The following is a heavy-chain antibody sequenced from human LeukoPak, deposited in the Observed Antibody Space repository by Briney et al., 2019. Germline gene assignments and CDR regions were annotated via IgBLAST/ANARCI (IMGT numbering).Heavy chain of an antibody. CDR1: RFNFNNYW. CDR3: TRVGYIDEGIDY. Sequence: PGGSLRLSCAASRFNFNNYWMSWLRQAPGKGLEWVANIKQDGSKKSYVDSVKGRFTISRDNAKNSLYLQMNSLRAEDTAIYYCTRVGYIDEGIDYWGQGTLVTVSS. CDR2: IKQDGSKK. J-gene: IGHJ4*02. D-gene: IGHD5-24*01. V-gene: IGHV3-7*04.